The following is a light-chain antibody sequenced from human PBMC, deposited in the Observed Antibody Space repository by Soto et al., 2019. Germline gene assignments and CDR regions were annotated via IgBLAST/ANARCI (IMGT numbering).Light chain of an antibody. Sequence: EIVLTQSPGTLSLSPGDRATLSCRASETVTGKYLAWYQQKAGQAPRLLIFAASTRATGIPDRFSGSGSGTDFTLTISRLEPEDCAVYFCQQYSSPPQTFGQGTKVEIK. V-gene: IGKV3-20*01. CDR1: ETVTGKY. J-gene: IGKJ1*01. CDR2: AAS. CDR3: QQYSSPPQT.